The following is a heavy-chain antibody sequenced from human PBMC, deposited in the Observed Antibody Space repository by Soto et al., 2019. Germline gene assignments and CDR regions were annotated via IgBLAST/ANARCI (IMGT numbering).Heavy chain of an antibody. D-gene: IGHD3-22*01. J-gene: IGHJ4*02. CDR3: ARNPQSPGRYYDSSGYYVFDY. CDR1: GFTFSSYS. V-gene: IGHV3-21*01. CDR2: ISSSSSYI. Sequence: EVQLVESGGGLVKPGGSLRLSCAASGFTFSSYSMNWVRQAPGKGLEWVSSISSSSSYIYYADSVKGRFTISRDNAKNSLYLQMNNLRAEDTAVYYCARNPQSPGRYYDSSGYYVFDYWGQGTLVTVSS.